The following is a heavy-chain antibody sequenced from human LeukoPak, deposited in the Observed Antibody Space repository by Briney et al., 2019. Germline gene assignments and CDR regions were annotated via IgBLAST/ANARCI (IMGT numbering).Heavy chain of an antibody. J-gene: IGHJ4*02. CDR3: ARDPIFNCGNYYFDY. V-gene: IGHV3-48*03. CDR2: ISSSGSTI. D-gene: IGHD2-21*01. Sequence: PGGSLRLSCAASGFTFSSSEMNWVRQVPGKGLEWVSYISSSGSTIYYADSVKGRFTISRDNAKNSLYLQMNSLRAEDTAVYYCARDPIFNCGNYYFDYWGQGTLVTVSS. CDR1: GFTFSSSE.